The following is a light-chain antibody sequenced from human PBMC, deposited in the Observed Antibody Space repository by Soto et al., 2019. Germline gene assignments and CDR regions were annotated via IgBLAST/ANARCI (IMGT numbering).Light chain of an antibody. V-gene: IGKV3-20*01. Sequence: EMVLTQSPGILSLSPGARATLSCRASQTVAYTSLAWYQQRPGQAPRLLIYGTSTRATGTPDRFIGSGSDTAFTLTISRLEPEDFAVYYCQQYVTTPRTFGQGTKVE. CDR1: QTVAYTS. J-gene: IGKJ1*01. CDR3: QQYVTTPRT. CDR2: GTS.